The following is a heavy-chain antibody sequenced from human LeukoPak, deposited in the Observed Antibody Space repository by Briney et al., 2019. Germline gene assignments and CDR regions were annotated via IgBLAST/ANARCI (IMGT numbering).Heavy chain of an antibody. V-gene: IGHV1-46*01. CDR1: GYTFTTYY. CDR3: ARVKYQRDAFDI. CDR2: INPSGGST. J-gene: IGHJ3*02. D-gene: IGHD2-2*01. Sequence: ASVKVSCKTSGYTFTTYYMHWVRQAPGQGLEWMGIINPSGGSTSYAQKFQGRVTMTRDTSTSTVYMELSSLRSEDTAVYYCARVKYQRDAFDIWGQGTMVTVSS.